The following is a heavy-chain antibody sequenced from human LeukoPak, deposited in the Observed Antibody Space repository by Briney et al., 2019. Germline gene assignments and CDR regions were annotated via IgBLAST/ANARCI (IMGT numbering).Heavy chain of an antibody. V-gene: IGHV4-34*01. Sequence: SETLSLTCGVYGGSFSGYHWNWIRQPPGEGLEWIGEINHSGSTNYNPSLKSRVTISVDTSKKQFSLRLSSVTAADTAVYFCARGVRIAVADPHLDYWGQGTLVTVSS. CDR1: GGSFSGYH. D-gene: IGHD6-19*01. CDR3: ARGVRIAVADPHLDY. CDR2: INHSGST. J-gene: IGHJ4*02.